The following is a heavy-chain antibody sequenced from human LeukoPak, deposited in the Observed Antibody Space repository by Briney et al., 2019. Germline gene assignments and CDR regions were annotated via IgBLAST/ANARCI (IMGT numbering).Heavy chain of an antibody. Sequence: SETLSLTCAVYGGSFSGYYWSWIRQPPGKGLEWSGEINHSGSTNYNPSLKSRVTISVDTSKNQFSLKLSSVTAADTAVYYCARGAPSSGWYRGYYYYGMDVWGQGTTVTVSS. J-gene: IGHJ6*02. V-gene: IGHV4-34*01. CDR1: GGSFSGYY. CDR2: INHSGST. CDR3: ARGAPSSGWYRGYYYYGMDV. D-gene: IGHD6-19*01.